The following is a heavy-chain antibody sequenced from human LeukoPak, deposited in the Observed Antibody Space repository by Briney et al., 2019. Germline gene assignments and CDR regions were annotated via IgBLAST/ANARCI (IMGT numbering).Heavy chain of an antibody. CDR1: DGSFSGYY. V-gene: IGHV4-34*01. CDR3: ARGQGTVTPH. D-gene: IGHD4-17*01. Sequence: PSETLSLTCAVSDGSFSGYYWTWIRQPPGKGLEWIGEINHSGSANYNPSLKSRVTISLDTSKNQFSLKLSSVTAADTAVYYCARGQGTVTPHWGQGTLVTVSS. J-gene: IGHJ4*02. CDR2: INHSGSA.